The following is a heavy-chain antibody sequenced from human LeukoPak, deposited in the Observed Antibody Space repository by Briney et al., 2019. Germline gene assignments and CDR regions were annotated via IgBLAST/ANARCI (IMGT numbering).Heavy chain of an antibody. V-gene: IGHV3-23*01. CDR1: GFTFSSYA. CDR3: AKEEQWLAKRWYYMDV. CDR2: ISGSGGST. D-gene: IGHD6-19*01. J-gene: IGHJ6*03. Sequence: GGSLRLSCAASGFTFSSYAMSWVRQAPGKGPEWVSAISGSGGSTYYADSVKGRFTISRDNSKNTLYLQMNSLRAEDTAVYYCAKEEQWLAKRWYYMDVWGKGTTVTVSS.